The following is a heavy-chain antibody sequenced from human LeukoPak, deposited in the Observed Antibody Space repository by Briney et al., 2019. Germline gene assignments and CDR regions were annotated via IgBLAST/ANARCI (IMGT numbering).Heavy chain of an antibody. V-gene: IGHV4-39*01. CDR3: ARYGSGSYYNWFDH. Sequence: PSETLSLTCTVSGGSISSSSYYWGWIRQPPGKGLEWIGSIYYSGSTYYNPSLKSRVTISVDTSKNQFSLKLSSVTAADTAVYYCARYGSGSYYNWFDHWGQGTLVTVSS. CDR1: GGSISSSSYY. CDR2: IYYSGST. D-gene: IGHD3-10*01. J-gene: IGHJ5*02.